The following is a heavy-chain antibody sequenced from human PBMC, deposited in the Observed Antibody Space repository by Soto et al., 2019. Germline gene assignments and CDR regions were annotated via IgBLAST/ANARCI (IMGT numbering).Heavy chain of an antibody. CDR1: GYSFTRYW. D-gene: IGHD3-3*01. CDR2: IYPGDSDT. J-gene: IGHJ6*02. Sequence: GEALKISCKRSGYSFTRYWIAWVRQVSGKGLEWMGIIYPGDSDTRYSPSFQGQVTISRDNSKNTLYLQMNSLRAEDTAVYYCARDLPPKLRFLEWLAYYGMDVWGQGTTVTVSS. CDR3: ARDLPPKLRFLEWLAYYGMDV. V-gene: IGHV5-51*01.